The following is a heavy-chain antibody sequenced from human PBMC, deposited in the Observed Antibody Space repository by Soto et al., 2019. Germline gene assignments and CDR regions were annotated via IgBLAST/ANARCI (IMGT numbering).Heavy chain of an antibody. CDR2: IIPIFGTA. V-gene: IGHV1-69*13. J-gene: IGHJ6*02. CDR1: GGTFSSYA. Sequence: SVKVSCKASGGTFSSYAISWVRQAPGQGLEWMGGIIPIFGTANYAQKFQGRVTITADESTSTAYMELSSLRSEDTAVYYCASLYSYGLEGYYYGMDVWGQGTTVTVSS. CDR3: ASLYSYGLEGYYYGMDV. D-gene: IGHD5-18*01.